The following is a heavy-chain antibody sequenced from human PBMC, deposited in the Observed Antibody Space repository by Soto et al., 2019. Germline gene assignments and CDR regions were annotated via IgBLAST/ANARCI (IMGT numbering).Heavy chain of an antibody. J-gene: IGHJ4*02. CDR2: SIPKFGTT. CDR1: GGSFSTYG. D-gene: IGHD4-17*01. Sequence: QVQLVQSGAEVKKPGSSVKVSCKASGGSFSTYGINWVRLAPGQGIEWMGGSIPKFGTTNYAQKFRGRVTITADESSNTAYMELNYLRSEATAVYFCAREIEPYYGVNSLSLAYWGQGNLVSVSS. V-gene: IGHV1-69*13. CDR3: AREIEPYYGVNSLSLAY.